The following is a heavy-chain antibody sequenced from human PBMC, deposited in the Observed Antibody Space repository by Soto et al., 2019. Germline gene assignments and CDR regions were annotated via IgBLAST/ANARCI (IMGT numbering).Heavy chain of an antibody. J-gene: IGHJ4*02. CDR1: GGCISSSSYY. V-gene: IGHV4-39*01. D-gene: IGHD3-16*01. Sequence: SETLSLTCTVSGGCISSSSYYWGWIRQPPGKGLEWIGSIYYSGSTYYNPSLKSRVTISVGTSKTQFSLKRSSVTAADTAVYYCARHSHYTITFGGAITTPDSPPYFHPNFDYWGQGTLVTVSS. CDR2: IYYSGST. CDR3: ARHSHYTITFGGAITTPDSPPYFHPNFDY.